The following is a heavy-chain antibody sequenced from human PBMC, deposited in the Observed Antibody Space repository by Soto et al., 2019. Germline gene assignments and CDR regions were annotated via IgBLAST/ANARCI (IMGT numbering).Heavy chain of an antibody. CDR3: ARDLGMEYSISSGNYYYGMDV. CDR2: IYYSGST. Sequence: TLSLPCTVSGGSISGYYWSWIRQPPGKGLEWSGYIYYSGSTNYNPSLKSRVTISVDTSKNQFSLKLSSVTAADTAVYYCARDLGMEYSISSGNYYYGMDVWGQGTTVTVSS. D-gene: IGHD6-6*01. V-gene: IGHV4-59*01. J-gene: IGHJ6*02. CDR1: GGSISGYY.